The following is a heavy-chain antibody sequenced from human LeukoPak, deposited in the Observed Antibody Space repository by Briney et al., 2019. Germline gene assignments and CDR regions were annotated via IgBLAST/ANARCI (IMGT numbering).Heavy chain of an antibody. V-gene: IGHV3-23*01. CDR2: ISYSGGST. J-gene: IGHJ4*02. D-gene: IGHD6-19*01. CDR1: GFTFSSYA. Sequence: PGGSLRLSCAASGFTFSSYAMNWVRQAPGKGLEWVSIISYSGGSTYYADSVKGGFTISRDNSKNTLYLQMNSLRAEDTAVYYCAKGVAVAERSYYFDYWGQGTLVTISS. CDR3: AKGVAVAERSYYFDY.